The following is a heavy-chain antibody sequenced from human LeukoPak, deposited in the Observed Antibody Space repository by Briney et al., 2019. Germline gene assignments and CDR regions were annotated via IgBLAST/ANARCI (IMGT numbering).Heavy chain of an antibody. CDR2: INPNSGNT. CDR1: GYTFTGYY. Sequence: ASVKVSCKASGYTFTGYYMHWVRQAPGQGLEWMGWINPNSGNTNYAQKFQGRVTMTTDTSTSTAYMELRSLRSDDTAVYYCARTYSSGKIDYWGQGILVTVSS. D-gene: IGHD6-19*01. V-gene: IGHV1-2*02. J-gene: IGHJ4*02. CDR3: ARTYSSGKIDY.